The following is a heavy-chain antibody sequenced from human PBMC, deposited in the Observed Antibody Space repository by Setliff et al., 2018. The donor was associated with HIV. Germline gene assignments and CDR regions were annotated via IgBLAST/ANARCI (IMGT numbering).Heavy chain of an antibody. Sequence: SETLSLTCTVSGGSISSGSYFWTWIRQPAGKGLEWIGRIYTSGSTNYNPSLKSRVTISLDTSKNQFSLKLTSVTAADTAVYYCARYSPRGYTLTGPYWGQGTLVTVSS. CDR1: GGSISSGSYF. D-gene: IGHD6-25*01. CDR2: IYTSGST. V-gene: IGHV4-61*02. CDR3: ARYSPRGYTLTGPY. J-gene: IGHJ4*02.